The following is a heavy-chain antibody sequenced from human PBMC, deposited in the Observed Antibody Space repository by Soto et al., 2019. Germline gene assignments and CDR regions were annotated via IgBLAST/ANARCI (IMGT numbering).Heavy chain of an antibody. CDR3: VRGGSDYATGGPPFEI. CDR1: GFTFINYW. V-gene: IGHV3-74*01. D-gene: IGHD2-8*01. J-gene: IGHJ3*02. CDR2: INIDGSRK. Sequence: EVQLVESGGGLVQPGGSLRLSCAASGFTFINYWMHWVRQAPGKGLVWLSHINIDGSRKNYADSVKGRFTISRDNAKNTQYLEMNSLRAEDTAVYYCVRGGSDYATGGPPFEIWGQGTMVTVSS.